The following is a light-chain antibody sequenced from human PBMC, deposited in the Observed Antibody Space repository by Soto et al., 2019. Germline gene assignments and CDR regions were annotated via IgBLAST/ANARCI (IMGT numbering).Light chain of an antibody. Sequence: DIQMTQSPSSLSASVGDRVTITCRASQSISNYLAWYQQKPGKVPKLLIYAASTLQSGVPSRFSGSGSGTDFTLTISSLQPEYVATYYCQKYNSAPRLTFGGGTKVEIK. V-gene: IGKV1-27*01. CDR2: AAS. CDR3: QKYNSAPRLT. J-gene: IGKJ4*01. CDR1: QSISNY.